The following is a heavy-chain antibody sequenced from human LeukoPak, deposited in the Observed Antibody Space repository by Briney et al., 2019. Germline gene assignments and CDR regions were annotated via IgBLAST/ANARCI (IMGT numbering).Heavy chain of an antibody. CDR3: ARVRPQYDYGTKLGIDY. D-gene: IGHD4-17*01. Sequence: VASVKVSCKASGYTFTGYYMHWVRQAPGQGLEWMGWINPNSGGTNYAQKFQGRVTMTRDTSISTAYMELSRLRSDDTAVYYCARVRPQYDYGTKLGIDYWGQGTLVTVSS. CDR2: INPNSGGT. CDR1: GYTFTGYY. J-gene: IGHJ4*02. V-gene: IGHV1-2*02.